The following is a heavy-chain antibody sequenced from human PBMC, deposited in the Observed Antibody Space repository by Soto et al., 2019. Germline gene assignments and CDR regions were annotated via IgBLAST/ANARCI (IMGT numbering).Heavy chain of an antibody. CDR1: GFSFTNYW. Sequence: GESLKISCKGSGFSFTNYWISWVRQMPGKGLEWMGNIDPVDSYANYSPSFQGHVTFSVDTSISTAYLQWSSQKASDTAMHFCAGIASIARNWFDPWGQGPLVTVSS. V-gene: IGHV5-10-1*01. J-gene: IGHJ5*02. CDR3: AGIASIARNWFDP. CDR2: IDPVDSYA. D-gene: IGHD6-13*01.